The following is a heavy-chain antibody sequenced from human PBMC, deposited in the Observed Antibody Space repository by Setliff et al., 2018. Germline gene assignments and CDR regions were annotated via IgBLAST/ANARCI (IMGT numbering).Heavy chain of an antibody. CDR3: ARDQWVRSPPLHYSYGMDV. V-gene: IGHV4-61*02. CDR1: GGSMSSGPNY. CDR2: VYSSVYSSGIT. Sequence: PSETLSLTCTVSGGSMSSGPNYWSWIRQPAGRGLEWVGRVYSSVYSSGITSYNPSLRSRVSMSLDTSKNQFSLELTSVTAADTAVYYCARDQWVRSPPLHYSYGMDVWGQGTSVTVSS. D-gene: IGHD1-26*01. J-gene: IGHJ6*02.